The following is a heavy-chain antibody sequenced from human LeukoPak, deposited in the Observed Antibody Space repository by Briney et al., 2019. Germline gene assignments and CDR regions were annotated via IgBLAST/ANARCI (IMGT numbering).Heavy chain of an antibody. J-gene: IGHJ4*02. CDR2: ITSGGGTV. CDR3: ATSERYSSSCYGPVDY. CDR1: GFTFSSYS. V-gene: IGHV3-48*01. D-gene: IGHD6-13*01. Sequence: PGGSLRLSGAASGFTFSSYSMNWVRQAPGKGLEWLSCITSGGGTVYYADSVKGRFAISRDNANNSLYLQMNSLRAEDTAVYYYATSERYSSSCYGPVDYWGQGTLVTVSS.